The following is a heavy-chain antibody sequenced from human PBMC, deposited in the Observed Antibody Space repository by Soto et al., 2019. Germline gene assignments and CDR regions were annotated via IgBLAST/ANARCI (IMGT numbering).Heavy chain of an antibody. J-gene: IGHJ6*03. D-gene: IGHD2-21*01. CDR1: GGSISSSSYY. Sequence: SETLSLTCTVSGGSISSSSYYWGWIPQPPGKGLEWIGSIYYSGSTYYNPSLKSRVTISVDTSKNQFSLKLSSVTAADTAVYYCARHVVSYYYYMDVWGKGTTVTVSS. CDR2: IYYSGST. V-gene: IGHV4-39*01. CDR3: ARHVVSYYYYMDV.